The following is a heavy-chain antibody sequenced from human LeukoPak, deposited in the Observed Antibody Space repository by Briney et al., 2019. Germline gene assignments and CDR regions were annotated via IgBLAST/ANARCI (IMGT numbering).Heavy chain of an antibody. V-gene: IGHV3-30*02. Sequence: PGGSLRLSCAASGFTFSNYNMNWVRQAPGKGLEWVAFIRYDGSNKYYADSVKGRFTISRGNSKNALYSQMNCLRAEDTAVYYCAKGERDHQYYSGSHFDYWGQGTLITVSS. CDR2: IRYDGSNK. CDR1: GFTFSNYN. CDR3: AKGERDHQYYSGSHFDY. J-gene: IGHJ4*02. D-gene: IGHD1-26*01.